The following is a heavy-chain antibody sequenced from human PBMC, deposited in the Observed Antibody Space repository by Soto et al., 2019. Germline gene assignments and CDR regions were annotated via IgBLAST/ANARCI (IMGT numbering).Heavy chain of an antibody. CDR3: ARDRSNSYY. J-gene: IGHJ4*02. CDR2: IRPDSGNT. CDR1: GYTFTSDG. Sequence: QVQLVQSGAEVKNPGASVKVSCKASGYTFTSDGISWVRQAPGQGLEWMGWIRPDSGNTDYAQQFQGRVTRTTDTSTSTAYMELKSLSSDDTAVYYCARDRSNSYYWCQGTLVTVSS. V-gene: IGHV1-18*01. D-gene: IGHD6-6*01.